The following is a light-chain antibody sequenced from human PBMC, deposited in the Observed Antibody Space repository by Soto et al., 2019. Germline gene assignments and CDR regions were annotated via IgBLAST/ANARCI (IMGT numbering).Light chain of an antibody. V-gene: IGLV1-40*01. J-gene: IGLJ1*01. CDR1: STNIGAGYG. CDR2: GNT. Sequence: QSVLTQPPSVSGAPGQRVSISCTGSSTNIGAGYGVHWYQQRPGTAPKLLIVGNTIRPSGVPDRFSASTSGNTASLTISGLQAEDEADYYCSSYTSSSTDVFGTGTKVTVL. CDR3: SSYTSSSTDV.